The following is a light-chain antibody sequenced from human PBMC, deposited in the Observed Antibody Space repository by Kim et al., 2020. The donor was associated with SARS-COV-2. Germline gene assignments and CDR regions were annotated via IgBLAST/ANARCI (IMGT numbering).Light chain of an antibody. Sequence: DIVMTQSPLSLPVTPGEPASISCRSSQSLLQSNGYNFLDWYLQKPGQSPQLLIYLGSNRASGVPDRFSGSGSGTDFTLKISRVEAADVGVYYCMQSLQTPLTFGGGTKVDIK. V-gene: IGKV2-28*01. CDR1: QSLLQSNGYNF. CDR2: LGS. CDR3: MQSLQTPLT. J-gene: IGKJ4*01.